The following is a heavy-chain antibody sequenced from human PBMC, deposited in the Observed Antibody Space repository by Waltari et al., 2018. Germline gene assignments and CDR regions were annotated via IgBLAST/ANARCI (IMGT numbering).Heavy chain of an antibody. CDR2: ISYDGSNK. CDR1: GFTFSSYG. V-gene: IGHV3-30*18. D-gene: IGHD7-27*01. CDR3: AKDGVGANWGSYYYMDV. J-gene: IGHJ6*03. Sequence: QVQLVESGGGVVQPGRSLRLSCAASGFTFSSYGMHWVRQAPGKGLEWVAVISYDGSNKYYADSVKGRFTISRDNSKNTLYLQMNSLRAEDTAVYYCAKDGVGANWGSYYYMDVWGKGTTVTVSS.